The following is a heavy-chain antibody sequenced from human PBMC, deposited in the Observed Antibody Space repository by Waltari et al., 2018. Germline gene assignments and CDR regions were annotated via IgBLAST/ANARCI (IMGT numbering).Heavy chain of an antibody. V-gene: IGHV3-21*01. CDR2: ISSSSSYI. J-gene: IGHJ4*02. D-gene: IGHD3-22*01. CDR3: ARAKYYYDSSGEPIDY. Sequence: EVQLVESGGGLVKPGGSLRLSCAASGFTFSSYSMNWVRQAPGKGLELVSSISSSSSYIYYADSVKGRFTISRDNAKNSLYLQMNSLRAEDTAVYYCARAKYYYDSSGEPIDYWGQGTLVTVSS. CDR1: GFTFSSYS.